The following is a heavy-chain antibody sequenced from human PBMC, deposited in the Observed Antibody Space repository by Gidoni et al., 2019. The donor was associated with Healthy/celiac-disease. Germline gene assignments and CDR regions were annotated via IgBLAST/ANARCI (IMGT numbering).Heavy chain of an antibody. J-gene: IGHJ6*02. V-gene: IGHV3-33*01. CDR3: ARVGGYCTGGVCPPEYYYYGMDV. Sequence: QVQLVESGGGVVQPARSLRLSCAASGFTFSSYGLHRARQAPGKGLEWVAVIWYDGSNKYYADSVKGRFTISRDNSKNTLYLQMNSLRAEDTAVYYCARVGGYCTGGVCPPEYYYYGMDVWGQGTTVTVSS. CDR2: IWYDGSNK. D-gene: IGHD2-8*02. CDR1: GFTFSSYG.